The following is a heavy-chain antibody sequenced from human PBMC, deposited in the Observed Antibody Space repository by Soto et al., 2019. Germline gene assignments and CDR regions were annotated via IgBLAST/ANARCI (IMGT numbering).Heavy chain of an antibody. CDR2: IYYSGST. V-gene: IGHV4-39*02. Sequence: SPTLSLTCTVSGGSISSSSYYWGWIRQPPGKGLEWIGSIYYSGSTYYNPSLKSRVTISVDTSKNQFSLKLSSVTAADTAVYYCAREIGSGYEYYFDYWGQGTLVTVSS. CDR1: GGSISSSSYY. D-gene: IGHD3-3*01. CDR3: AREIGSGYEYYFDY. J-gene: IGHJ4*02.